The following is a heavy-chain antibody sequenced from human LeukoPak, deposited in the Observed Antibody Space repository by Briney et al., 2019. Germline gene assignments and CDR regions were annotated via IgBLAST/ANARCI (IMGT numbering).Heavy chain of an antibody. CDR3: ARDRADIVVVPAAMLDY. D-gene: IGHD2-2*01. CDR2: INPSGGST. J-gene: IGHJ4*02. V-gene: IGHV1-46*01. CDR1: GYTFTSYY. Sequence: ASVKVSCKASGYTFTSYYMHWVRQAPGQGLEWMGIINPSGGSTSYAQKFQGRVTMTRDTSTSTVYMELSSLRSEDTAVYYCARDRADIVVVPAAMLDYWGQGTLVTVSS.